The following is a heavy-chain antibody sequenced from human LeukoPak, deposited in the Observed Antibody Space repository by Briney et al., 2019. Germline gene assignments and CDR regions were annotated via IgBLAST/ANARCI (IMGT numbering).Heavy chain of an antibody. V-gene: IGHV3-23*01. Sequence: GGSLRLSCAASGFTFSSYAMSWVRQAPGKGLEWVSAISGSGSSTYYADSVKGRFTISRDNSKNTLYLQMNSLRAEDTAVYYCAKGRSSSWYYTFDYWGQGTLVTVSS. CDR1: GFTFSSYA. D-gene: IGHD6-13*01. CDR3: AKGRSSSWYYTFDY. CDR2: ISGSGSST. J-gene: IGHJ4*02.